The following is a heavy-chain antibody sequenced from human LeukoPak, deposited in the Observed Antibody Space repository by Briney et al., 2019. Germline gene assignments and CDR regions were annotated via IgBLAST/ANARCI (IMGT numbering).Heavy chain of an antibody. D-gene: IGHD3-9*01. CDR1: GGSVSSGSYY. CDR2: IYYSGST. V-gene: IGHV4-61*01. CDR3: ASVYYDILTGYSGFDY. J-gene: IGHJ4*02. Sequence: SETLSLTCTVSGGSVSSGSYYWSWIRQPPGKGLEWIGYIYYSGSTNYNSSLKSRVTISVDTSKNQFSLKLSSVTAADTAVYYCASVYYDILTGYSGFDYWGQGTLVTVSS.